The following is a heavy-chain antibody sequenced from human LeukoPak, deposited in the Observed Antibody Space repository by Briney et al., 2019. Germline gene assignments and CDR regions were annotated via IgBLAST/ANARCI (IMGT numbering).Heavy chain of an antibody. D-gene: IGHD6-19*01. J-gene: IGHJ4*02. CDR1: GFTFSDHF. V-gene: IGHV3-72*01. CDR3: VRVGSVAGSDYLDY. Sequence: GGSLRLSCAVSGFTFSDHFLDWVRQAPGKGLEWVGRSRNKAKSYTTEYAASGKGRFTTSRDDSKNSLYLQMNSLKTEDTAVYYCVRVGSVAGSDYLDYWGQGTLVTVSS. CDR2: SRNKAKSYTT.